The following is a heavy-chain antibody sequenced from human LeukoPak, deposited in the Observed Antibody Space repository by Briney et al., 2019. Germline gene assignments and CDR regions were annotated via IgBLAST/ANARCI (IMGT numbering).Heavy chain of an antibody. J-gene: IGHJ4*02. CDR1: GFTVSSNY. D-gene: IGHD3-22*01. Sequence: GGSLTLSCAASGFTVSSNYMSWVRQAPGKGLEWVAVIYSGGSTYYADSVKGRFTIYRDNSKNTLYLQMNSLRAEDTAVYYCASDSSGYYYYWGQGTLVTVSS. CDR3: ASDSSGYYYY. CDR2: IYSGGST. V-gene: IGHV3-66*01.